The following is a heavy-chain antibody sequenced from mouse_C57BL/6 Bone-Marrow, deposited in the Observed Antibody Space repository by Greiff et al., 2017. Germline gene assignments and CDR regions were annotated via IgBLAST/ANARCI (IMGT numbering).Heavy chain of an antibody. D-gene: IGHD2-4*01. Sequence: QVQLLQSGAELVRPGTSVKVSCKASGYAFTNYLIEWVKQRPGQGLEWIGVINPGSGGTNYNEKFKGKATLSADKSSSTVYMQLSSLTSEDSAVYICATIYYDYDLYAVDYWGQGNSGTVSA. V-gene: IGHV1-54*01. CDR1: GYAFTNYL. CDR2: INPGSGGT. CDR3: ATIYYDYDLYAVDY. J-gene: IGHJ4*01.